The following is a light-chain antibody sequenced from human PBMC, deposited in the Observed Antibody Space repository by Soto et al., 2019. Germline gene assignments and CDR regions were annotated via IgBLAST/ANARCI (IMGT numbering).Light chain of an antibody. CDR2: AAS. J-gene: IGKJ4*01. CDR3: QHYDSAPLT. CDR1: QGINNY. V-gene: IGKV1-27*01. Sequence: DIQMTQSPSSLSASVGDRVTITCRASQGINNYLAWYQQKPGKVPKLLIYAASTLPSGIPSRFGGSGSGTDFTLTISSLQSEDVATYYCQHYDSAPLTFGGGTKVEI.